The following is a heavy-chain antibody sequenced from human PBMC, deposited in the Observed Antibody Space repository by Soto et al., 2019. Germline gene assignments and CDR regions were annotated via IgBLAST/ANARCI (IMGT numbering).Heavy chain of an antibody. J-gene: IGHJ4*02. CDR1: GLTFSNYG. D-gene: IGHD3-3*01. V-gene: IGHV3-33*01. CDR3: ARDIRSIYFDY. CDR2: IWYDGSRE. Sequence: GSLRLSCAASGLTFSNYGMHWVRQAPGKGLEWVAVIWYDGSREYYADSVKGRFTISRDNSKNTLYLEMNSLRVEDTAMYYCARDIRSIYFDYWGQGTQVTVSS.